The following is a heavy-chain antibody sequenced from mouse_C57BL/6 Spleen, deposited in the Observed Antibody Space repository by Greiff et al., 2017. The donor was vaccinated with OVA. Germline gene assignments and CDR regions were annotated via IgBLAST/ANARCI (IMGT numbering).Heavy chain of an antibody. CDR2: ISDGGSYT. D-gene: IGHD2-13*01. V-gene: IGHV5-4*01. J-gene: IGHJ3*01. CDR1: GFTFSSYA. Sequence: VQLQQSGGGLVKPGGSLKLSCAASGFTFSSYAMSWVRQTPEKRLEWVATISDGGSYTYYPDKVKGRFTISRDNAKNNLYLQMSHLKSEDTAMYYCARDGDAWFAYWGQGTLVTVSA. CDR3: ARDGDAWFAY.